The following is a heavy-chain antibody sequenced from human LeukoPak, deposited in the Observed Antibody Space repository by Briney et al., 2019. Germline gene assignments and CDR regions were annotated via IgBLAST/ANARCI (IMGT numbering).Heavy chain of an antibody. CDR3: ARFVRAYAFDI. CDR1: GFTFSNFW. V-gene: IGHV3-7*02. CDR2: IKEDGSER. J-gene: IGHJ3*02. Sequence: QPGGSLRLSCAASGFTFSNFWMTWVRQPPGKGLEWVAKIKEDGSEREYVASVKGRFTISRDNAKNSLFLQMSSLRAEDTGVYYCARFVRAYAFDIWGQGTMVTVSS. D-gene: IGHD2-8*01.